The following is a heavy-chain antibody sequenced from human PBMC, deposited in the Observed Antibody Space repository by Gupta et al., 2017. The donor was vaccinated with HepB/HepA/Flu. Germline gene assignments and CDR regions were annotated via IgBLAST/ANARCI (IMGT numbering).Heavy chain of an antibody. D-gene: IGHD3-10*01. CDR3: ARQWFGELFSQFADAFDI. CDR2: IYPGDSDT. V-gene: IGHV5-51*01. J-gene: IGHJ3*02. Sequence: EVQLVQSGAEVKKPGESLKIACKGSGYSFTSYWIGWVRQMPGKGLGWMGIIYPGDSDTRYSPSFQGQVTISADKSISTAYLQWSSLKASDTAMYYCARQWFGELFSQFADAFDIWGQGTMVTVSS. CDR1: GYSFTSYW.